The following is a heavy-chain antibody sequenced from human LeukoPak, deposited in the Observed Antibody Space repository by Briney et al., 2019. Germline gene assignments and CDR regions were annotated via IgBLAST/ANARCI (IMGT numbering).Heavy chain of an antibody. D-gene: IGHD3-22*01. CDR2: MNPNSGNT. J-gene: IGHJ4*02. V-gene: IGHV1-8*03. CDR1: GYTFTSYD. Sequence: ASVKVSCKASGYTFTSYDINWVRQATGQGLEWMGWMNPNSGNTGYAQKFQGRGTITSNPSISTDYMELSSLRSEDTAVYYCARGGVKRYYDSSGYYSFDYWGQGTLVTVSS. CDR3: ARGGVKRYYDSSGYYSFDY.